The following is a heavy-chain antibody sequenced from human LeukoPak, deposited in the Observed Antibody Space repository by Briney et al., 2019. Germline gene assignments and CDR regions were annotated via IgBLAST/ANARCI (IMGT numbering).Heavy chain of an antibody. J-gene: IGHJ4*02. CDR3: AKSRRRVAVAGNYYFDY. V-gene: IGHV3-33*05. CDR2: ISDDGSNK. Sequence: GGSLRLSCAASGFTFSNYGMHWVRQAPGKGLEWVAFISDDGSNKYYAESVKGQFTISRDNSKNTLYLQMNGLRAEDTAVYYCAKSRRRVAVAGNYYFDYWGQGTLVTVSS. CDR1: GFTFSNYG. D-gene: IGHD6-19*01.